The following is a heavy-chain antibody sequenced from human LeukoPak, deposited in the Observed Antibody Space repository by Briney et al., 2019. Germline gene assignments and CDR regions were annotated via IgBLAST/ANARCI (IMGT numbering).Heavy chain of an antibody. CDR2: INPSGGST. J-gene: IGHJ5*02. Sequence: ASVKVSCKASGYTFTSYYMHWVRQAPGQGLEWMGIINPSGGSTSYAQKFQGRVTMTRDTSTSTVYMELSSLRSEDTAAYYCARDPVSYGGNFNWFDPWGQETLVTVSS. V-gene: IGHV1-46*01. CDR1: GYTFTSYY. D-gene: IGHD2-21*02. CDR3: ARDPVSYGGNFNWFDP.